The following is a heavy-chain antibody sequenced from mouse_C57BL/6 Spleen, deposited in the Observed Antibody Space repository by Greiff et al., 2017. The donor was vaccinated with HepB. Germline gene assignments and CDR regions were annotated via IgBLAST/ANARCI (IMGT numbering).Heavy chain of an antibody. Sequence: VQLQQSGAELVKPGASVKISCKASGYTFSSYWMNWVKQRPGKGLEWIGQIYPGDGDTNYNGKFKGKATLTADKSSSTAYMQRSSLTSEDSAVYFCARWGHYYGSSSLAMDYWGQGTSVTVSS. CDR2: IYPGDGDT. D-gene: IGHD1-1*01. V-gene: IGHV1-80*01. J-gene: IGHJ4*01. CDR3: ARWGHYYGSSSLAMDY. CDR1: GYTFSSYW.